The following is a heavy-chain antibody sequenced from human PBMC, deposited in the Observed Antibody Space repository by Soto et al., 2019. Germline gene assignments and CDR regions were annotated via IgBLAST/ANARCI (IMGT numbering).Heavy chain of an antibody. Sequence: QVQPVQSGAEVKKPGSSVKVSCKASGGTFSTYVISWVRQAPGQGLEWMGGIIPVFATTNYAQKFQGRVTITADESTRTGYMELNSLRSEDTAVYYCARGRIAGAATDFYYYGMDVWGQGTSVTVSS. J-gene: IGHJ6*02. V-gene: IGHV1-69*12. D-gene: IGHD1-26*01. CDR2: IIPVFATT. CDR3: ARGRIAGAATDFYYYGMDV. CDR1: GGTFSTYV.